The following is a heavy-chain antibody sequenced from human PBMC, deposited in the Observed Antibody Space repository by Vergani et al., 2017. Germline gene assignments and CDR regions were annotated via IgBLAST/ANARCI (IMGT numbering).Heavy chain of an antibody. D-gene: IGHD3-3*01. Sequence: QVQLQESGPGLVKPSETLSLTCSVSGYSISSGYYWGWIRQSPGRGLEWIGNIFRNGSTHYNPSLKSRLTISVDTSKNHFSLKLTSVTAADTTVYYCAREVERISIFGVVRGGFDPWGQGTLVTVSS. V-gene: IGHV4-38-2*02. CDR1: GYSISSGYY. J-gene: IGHJ5*02. CDR2: IFRNGST. CDR3: AREVERISIFGVVRGGFDP.